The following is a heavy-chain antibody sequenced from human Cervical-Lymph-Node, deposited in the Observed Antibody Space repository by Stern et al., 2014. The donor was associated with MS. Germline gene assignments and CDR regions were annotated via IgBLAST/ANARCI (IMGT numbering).Heavy chain of an antibody. CDR1: GGTFSSYA. J-gene: IGHJ6*02. V-gene: IGHV1-69*01. Sequence: DQLVESGAEVKKPGSSVRVSCKASGGTFSSYAISWVRQAPGHGLEWMGGIIPMFGTANYAQKFQGRVTITADDSTTTAYMEVSSLRSEDTAVYYCASSVGELTPEAVWGQGTTVTVFS. D-gene: IGHD3-10*01. CDR3: ASSVGELTPEAV. CDR2: IIPMFGTA.